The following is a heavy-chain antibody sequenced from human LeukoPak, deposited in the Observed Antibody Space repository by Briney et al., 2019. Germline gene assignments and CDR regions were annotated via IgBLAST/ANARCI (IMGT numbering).Heavy chain of an antibody. J-gene: IGHJ4*02. V-gene: IGHV4-34*01. CDR3: ARGWRPRLKGYYDSSGHATYFDY. D-gene: IGHD3-22*01. CDR2: INHGGST. Sequence: SSETLSLTCAVYGGSFSGYYWSWIRQPPGKGLEWIGEINHGGSTNYNPSLKSRVAISVDTSKNQFSLKLSSVTAADTAVYYCARGWRPRLKGYYDSSGHATYFDYWGQGTLVTVSS. CDR1: GGSFSGYY.